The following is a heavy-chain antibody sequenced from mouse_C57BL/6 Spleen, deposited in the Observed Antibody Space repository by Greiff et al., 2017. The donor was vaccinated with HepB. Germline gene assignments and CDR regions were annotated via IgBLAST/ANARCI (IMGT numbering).Heavy chain of an antibody. V-gene: IGHV14-4*01. CDR3: TLTGFGY. D-gene: IGHD4-1*01. CDR2: IDPENGDT. CDR1: GFNIKDDY. J-gene: IGHJ2*01. Sequence: EVQLQESGAELVRPGASVKLSCTASGFNIKDDYMHWVKQRPEQGLEWIGWIDPENGDTEYASKFQGKATITADTSSNTAYLQLSSLTSEDTAVYYCTLTGFGYWGQGTTLTVSS.